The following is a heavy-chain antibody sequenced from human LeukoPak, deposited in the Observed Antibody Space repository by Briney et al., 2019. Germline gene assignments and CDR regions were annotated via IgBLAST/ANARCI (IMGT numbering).Heavy chain of an antibody. Sequence: WGPLRLSCAASGFTFSSYEMNWVRQAQGNGLEWISYISSSGSTIYYTNSVKGRFTISRDNAKNSLYLQMNSLRAEDTAVYYCVRLVVERYYYHGMDVWGQGTTVTVSS. CDR3: VRLVVERYYYHGMDV. CDR1: GFTFSSYE. V-gene: IGHV3-48*03. J-gene: IGHJ6*02. D-gene: IGHD6-19*01. CDR2: ISSSGSTI.